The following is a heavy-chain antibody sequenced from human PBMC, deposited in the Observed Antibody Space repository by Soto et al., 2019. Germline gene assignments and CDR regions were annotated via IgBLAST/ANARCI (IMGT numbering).Heavy chain of an antibody. D-gene: IGHD6-6*01. J-gene: IGHJ5*02. CDR2: IIPIFGTA. CDR1: GGTFSGYA. Sequence: ASVKVSFKASGGTFSGYAISWVRQAPGQGLEWMGGIIPIFGTANYAQKFQGRVTITADESTSTAYMELSSLRSEDTAVYYCARVPAVSAARPNWFDPWGQGTLVTVSS. V-gene: IGHV1-69*13. CDR3: ARVPAVSAARPNWFDP.